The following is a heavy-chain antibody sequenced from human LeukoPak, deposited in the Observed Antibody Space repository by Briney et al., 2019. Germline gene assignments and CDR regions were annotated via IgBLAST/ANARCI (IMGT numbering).Heavy chain of an antibody. Sequence: PGGSLRLSCAASGFTFSSYGMHWVRQAPGKGLEWVSFIRYDGSNKYYADSVKGRFTISRDNSKNTLYLQMNSLRAEDTAVYYCANEVRYCSSTSCSLWGQGTLVTVSS. J-gene: IGHJ4*02. D-gene: IGHD2-2*01. CDR1: GFTFSSYG. CDR2: IRYDGSNK. CDR3: ANEVRYCSSTSCSL. V-gene: IGHV3-30*02.